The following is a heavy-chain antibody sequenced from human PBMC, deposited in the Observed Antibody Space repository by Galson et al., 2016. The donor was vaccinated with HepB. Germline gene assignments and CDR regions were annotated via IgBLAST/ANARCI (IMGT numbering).Heavy chain of an antibody. CDR1: GFTFSNHW. CDR3: ARAGVSNWPDFDF. Sequence: SLRLSCAASGFTFSNHWMTWVRQAPGQGLEWVALIWFDGTYKYYADSVRGRFTISRDDSMNTVFLQMDSLRAEDTAVYYCARAGVSNWPDFDFWGQGALVTVSS. CDR2: IWFDGTYK. V-gene: IGHV3-33*08. D-gene: IGHD6-13*01. J-gene: IGHJ4*02.